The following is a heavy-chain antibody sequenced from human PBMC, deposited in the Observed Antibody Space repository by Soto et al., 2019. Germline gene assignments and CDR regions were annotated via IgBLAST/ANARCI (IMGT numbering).Heavy chain of an antibody. CDR3: ARESEGIHDYGAPNWFDP. J-gene: IGHJ5*02. V-gene: IGHV3-66*01. D-gene: IGHD4-17*01. Sequence: SLRLSCAASGFTVSSNYMSWVRQAPGKGLEWVSVIYSGGSTYYADSVKGRFTISRDNSKNTLYLQMNSLRAEDTAVYYCARESEGIHDYGAPNWFDPWGQGTLVTVSS. CDR1: GFTVSSNY. CDR2: IYSGGST.